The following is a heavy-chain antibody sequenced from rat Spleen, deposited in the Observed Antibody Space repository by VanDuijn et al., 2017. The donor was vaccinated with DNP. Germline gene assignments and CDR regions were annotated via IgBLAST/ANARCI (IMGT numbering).Heavy chain of an antibody. CDR2: ITHGGGNT. V-gene: IGHV5-20*01. CDR1: GFTFSDYY. D-gene: IGHD1-5*01. J-gene: IGHJ3*01. Sequence: EVQLVESGGGVVQPGRSLKLSCAASGFTFSDYYMAWVRQAPKKGLEWVATITHGGGNTYYRDSVKGRFTISRDNADSTLYLKMDRLRSEDSATYYCTIDSYNSPFAYWGQGTLVTVSS. CDR3: TIDSYNSPFAY.